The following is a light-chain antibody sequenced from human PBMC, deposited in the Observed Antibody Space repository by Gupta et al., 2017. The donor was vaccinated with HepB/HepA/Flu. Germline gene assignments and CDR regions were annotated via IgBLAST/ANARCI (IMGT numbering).Light chain of an antibody. V-gene: IGLV2-23*02. CDR2: EVS. CDR1: SSDVGSYNL. J-gene: IGLJ2*01. Sequence: QSALPQTASVSGSPGQSLTISCTVPSSDVGSYNLVSWYQQHPGTATTVIIYEVSKRPSGFSNRISWYKSGNTASLTISVLQAEDEAYYHCCSYAGSSTLIFGGGTKLTVL. CDR3: CSYAGSSTLI.